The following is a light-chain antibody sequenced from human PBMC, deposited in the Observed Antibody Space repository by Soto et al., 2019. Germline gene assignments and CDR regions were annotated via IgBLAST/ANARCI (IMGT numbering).Light chain of an antibody. CDR1: SSDVGFYNY. V-gene: IGLV2-14*01. CDR2: EVD. J-gene: IGLJ1*01. CDR3: SSYARGSTYV. Sequence: QSALTQPASVSGSPGQSITISCTGTSSDVGFYNYVSWYDQQHPGKAPKLMIYEVDKRPSGVSIRFSGSKSGNTASLTISGLQAEDEADYYCSSYARGSTYVFGTGTKVTVL.